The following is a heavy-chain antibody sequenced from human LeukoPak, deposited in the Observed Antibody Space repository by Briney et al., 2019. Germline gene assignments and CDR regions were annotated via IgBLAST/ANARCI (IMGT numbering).Heavy chain of an antibody. J-gene: IGHJ3*02. D-gene: IGHD2-2*01. CDR3: AKPRVPDRSDSFDI. CDR2: ISGRSTVT. CDR1: GFTFSISS. V-gene: IGHV3-23*01. Sequence: PGGSLRLSCAASGFTFSISSMNWVRQAPGKGLEWVSVISGRSTVTHYADSVKGRFTISRDNSKNTLYLQMNSLRAEDTAVYYCAKPRVPDRSDSFDIWGHGTLVTVSS.